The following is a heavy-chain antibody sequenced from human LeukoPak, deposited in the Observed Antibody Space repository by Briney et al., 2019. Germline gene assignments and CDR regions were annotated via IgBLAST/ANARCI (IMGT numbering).Heavy chain of an antibody. Sequence: PSETLSLTCTVSGGSISSGDYYWSWIRQPPGKGLEWIGYIYYSGSTYYNPSLKSRVTISVDTSKNQFSLKLSSVTAADTAVYYCAIATDQLGHWFDPWGQGTLVTVSS. V-gene: IGHV4-30-4*01. D-gene: IGHD4-17*01. J-gene: IGHJ5*02. CDR3: AIATDQLGHWFDP. CDR1: GGSISSGDYY. CDR2: IYYSGST.